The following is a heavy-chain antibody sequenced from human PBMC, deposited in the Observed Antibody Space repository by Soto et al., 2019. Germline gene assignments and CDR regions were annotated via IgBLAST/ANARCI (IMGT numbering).Heavy chain of an antibody. D-gene: IGHD6-13*01. CDR1: GGSISSSNC. Sequence: PSETLSLTCAVSGGSISSSNCWSWVRQPPGKGLEWIGEIYHSVSTNYNPSLKRRVTISVDKSKNQFSLKLSSVTAADTAVYYCARLNLGYRSSWPFDYLGQGTLVAVSS. V-gene: IGHV4-4*02. J-gene: IGHJ4*02. CDR2: IYHSVST. CDR3: ARLNLGYRSSWPFDY.